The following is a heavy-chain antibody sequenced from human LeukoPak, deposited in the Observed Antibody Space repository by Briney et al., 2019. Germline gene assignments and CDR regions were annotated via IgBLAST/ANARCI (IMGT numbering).Heavy chain of an antibody. V-gene: IGHV3-23*01. CDR2: ISGSGSNT. CDR1: GFTFSSYA. CDR3: ARGVYDSSGYYYVRLTRGDAFDI. Sequence: GGSLRLSCAASGFTFSSYAMSWVRQAPGKGLEWVSDISGSGSNTYYADSVKGRFTISRDNAKNSLYLQMNSLRDEDTAVYYCARGVYDSSGYYYVRLTRGDAFDIWGQGTMVTVSS. J-gene: IGHJ3*02. D-gene: IGHD3-22*01.